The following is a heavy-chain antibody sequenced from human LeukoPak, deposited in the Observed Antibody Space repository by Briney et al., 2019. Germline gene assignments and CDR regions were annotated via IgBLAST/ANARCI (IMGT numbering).Heavy chain of an antibody. CDR3: AREIDGDFDY. CDR2: INHSGST. D-gene: IGHD4-17*01. V-gene: IGHV4-34*01. CDR1: GGSFSGYY. Sequence: SETLSLTCAVYGGSFSGYYWSWIRQPPGKGLEWIGEINHSGSTNYNPSLKSRVTISVDTSKNQFSLKLSSVTAADTAVYYCAREIDGDFDYWGQGTLVTVSS. J-gene: IGHJ4*02.